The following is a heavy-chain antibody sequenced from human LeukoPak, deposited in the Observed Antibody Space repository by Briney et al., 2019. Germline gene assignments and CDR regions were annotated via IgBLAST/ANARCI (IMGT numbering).Heavy chain of an antibody. J-gene: IGHJ4*02. CDR2: ISYDGSNK. V-gene: IGHV3-30-3*01. Sequence: PGGSLRLSCAASGFTFSSYAMHWVRQAPGKGLEWVAVISYDGSNKYYADSVKGRFTISRDNSKNTLYLQMNSLRAEDTAVYYCARAHCSSTSCPEDYWGQGTLVTVSS. CDR3: ARAHCSSTSCPEDY. D-gene: IGHD2-2*01. CDR1: GFTFSSYA.